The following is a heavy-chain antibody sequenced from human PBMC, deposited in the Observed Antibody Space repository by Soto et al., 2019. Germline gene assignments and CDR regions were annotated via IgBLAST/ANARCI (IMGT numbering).Heavy chain of an antibody. CDR1: GGSIDNYEYY. CDR3: DRDRSNSPDYFDY. J-gene: IGHJ4*02. V-gene: IGHV4-30-4*01. CDR2: IYYSGRT. D-gene: IGHD6-6*01. Sequence: SETLSLTCTVSGGSIDNYEYYWTWIRQPPGKGLEWVGYIYYSGRTNYNPSLNSRLTISLDTSKNQFSLRLTSVSAADTAMYYCDRDRSNSPDYFDYWGQGTLVTVS.